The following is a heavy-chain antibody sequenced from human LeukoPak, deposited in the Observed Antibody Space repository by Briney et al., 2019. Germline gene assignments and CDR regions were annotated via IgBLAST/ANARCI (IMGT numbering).Heavy chain of an antibody. CDR1: GFIFSNYW. D-gene: IGHD3-22*01. Sequence: SGGSLRLSCATSGFIFSNYWMSWVRQVPGKGLEWVASISEDGGGRTYLDSVKGRFTISRDNSKNTLYLQMNSLRAEDTAVYYCAKDNGPDYYDSSGYYDPYYMDVWGKGTTVTVSS. CDR3: AKDNGPDYYDSSGYYDPYYMDV. J-gene: IGHJ6*03. CDR2: ISEDGGGR. V-gene: IGHV3-7*01.